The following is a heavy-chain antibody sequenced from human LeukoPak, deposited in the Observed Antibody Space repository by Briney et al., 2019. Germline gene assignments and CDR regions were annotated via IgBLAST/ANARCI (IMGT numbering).Heavy chain of an antibody. CDR3: AREKALWGSSSLFDY. Sequence: TSETLSLTCTVSGGSISSGSYYWSWIRQPAGKGLEWIGRIYTSGSTNYNPSLKSRVTMSVDTSKNQFSLKLSSVTAADTAVYYCAREKALWGSSSLFDYWGQGTLVTVSS. V-gene: IGHV4-61*02. CDR2: IYTSGST. D-gene: IGHD6-13*01. J-gene: IGHJ4*02. CDR1: GGSISSGSYY.